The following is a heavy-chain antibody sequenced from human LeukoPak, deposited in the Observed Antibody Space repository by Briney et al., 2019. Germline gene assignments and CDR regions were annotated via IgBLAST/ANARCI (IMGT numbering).Heavy chain of an antibody. V-gene: IGHV4-39*07. Sequence: SETLSLTCTVSGGSISSSSYYWGWIRQPPGKGLEWIGSIYYSGSTYYNPSLKSRVTISVDTSKNQFSLKLSSVTAADTAVYYCAILVFRIVGATPYYFDYWGQGTLVTVSS. D-gene: IGHD1-26*01. CDR2: IYYSGST. CDR1: GGSISSSSYY. CDR3: AILVFRIVGATPYYFDY. J-gene: IGHJ4*02.